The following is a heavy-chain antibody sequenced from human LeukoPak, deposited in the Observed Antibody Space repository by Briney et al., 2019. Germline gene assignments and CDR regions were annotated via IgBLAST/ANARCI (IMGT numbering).Heavy chain of an antibody. Sequence: GGSLRLSCAASGIRLSNYWMNWVRQAPGKGLEWVSYISSSSSTVYYADSVKGRFTISRDNAKNSLYLQMNSLRAEDTAVYYCARIWIQLWPFDYWGQGTLVTVSS. CDR2: ISSSSSTV. D-gene: IGHD5-18*01. J-gene: IGHJ4*02. CDR3: ARIWIQLWPFDY. CDR1: GIRLSNYW. V-gene: IGHV3-48*01.